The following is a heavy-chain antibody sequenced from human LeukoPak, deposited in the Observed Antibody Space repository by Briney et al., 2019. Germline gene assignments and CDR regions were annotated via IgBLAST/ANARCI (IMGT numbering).Heavy chain of an antibody. J-gene: IGHJ3*02. CDR2: IYYSGST. Sequence: SETLSLTCTVSGGSISSSSYYWGWIRQPPGKGLEWIGSIYYSGSTYYNPSLKSRVTISVDTSKNQFSLKLSSVTVADTAVYYCATILRGDGFDIWGQGTMVTVSS. D-gene: IGHD4-17*01. CDR1: GGSISSSSYY. CDR3: ATILRGDGFDI. V-gene: IGHV4-39*07.